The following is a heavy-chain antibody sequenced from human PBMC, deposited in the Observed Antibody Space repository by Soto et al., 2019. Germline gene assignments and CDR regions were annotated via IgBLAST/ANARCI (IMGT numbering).Heavy chain of an antibody. V-gene: IGHV3-23*01. CDR3: AKLYYDSSGVGDAFDI. J-gene: IGHJ3*02. Sequence: GGSLRLSCAASGFTFSSYAMSWVRQAPGKGLEWVSAISGSGGSTYYADSVKGRFTISRDNSKNTLYLQMNSLRAEDTAVYYCAKLYYDSSGVGDAFDIWGQGTMVTVSS. D-gene: IGHD3-22*01. CDR2: ISGSGGST. CDR1: GFTFSSYA.